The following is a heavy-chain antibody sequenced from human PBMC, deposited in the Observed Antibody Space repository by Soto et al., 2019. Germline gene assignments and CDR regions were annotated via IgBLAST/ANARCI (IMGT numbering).Heavy chain of an antibody. CDR1: GGSFSGYY. CDR2: INHSGST. Sequence: LSLTCAVYGGSFSGYYWSWIRQPPLKGLEWIGEINHSGSTNYNPSLKSRVTISVDTSKNQFSLKLSSVTAADTAVYYCARGLELRDGYWGQGTLVTVSS. D-gene: IGHD1-7*01. CDR3: ARGLELRDGY. V-gene: IGHV4-34*01. J-gene: IGHJ4*02.